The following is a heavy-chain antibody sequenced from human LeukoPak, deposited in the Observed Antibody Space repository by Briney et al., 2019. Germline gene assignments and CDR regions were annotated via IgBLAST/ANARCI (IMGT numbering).Heavy chain of an antibody. CDR2: INPNSGGT. CDR1: GYTFTGYY. J-gene: IGHJ3*02. V-gene: IGHV1-2*02. Sequence: GASVKVSCKASGYTFTGYYMHWVRQAPGQGLEWMGWINPNSGGTNYAQKFQGRVTMTRDTSISTAYMELSRLRSDDTAVYYCATPRIVGATSDAFDIWGQGTVVTVSS. D-gene: IGHD1-26*01. CDR3: ATPRIVGATSDAFDI.